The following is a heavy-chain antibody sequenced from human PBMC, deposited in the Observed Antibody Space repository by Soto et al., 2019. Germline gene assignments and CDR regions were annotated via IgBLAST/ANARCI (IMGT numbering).Heavy chain of an antibody. J-gene: IGHJ2*01. D-gene: IGHD2-15*01. V-gene: IGHV3-48*03. CDR1: GLTFSSYE. CDR2: ISRSGSTI. CDR3: ARDGRIRRPDWYFAL. Sequence: PGGSLRLSCAASGLTFSSYEMTWVRQAPGKGLEWVSYISRSGSTIYYADSVKGRVTISRDNAKNSLYLQMNSLRAEHTAVYYCARDGRIRRPDWYFALWGRGTLVTVSS.